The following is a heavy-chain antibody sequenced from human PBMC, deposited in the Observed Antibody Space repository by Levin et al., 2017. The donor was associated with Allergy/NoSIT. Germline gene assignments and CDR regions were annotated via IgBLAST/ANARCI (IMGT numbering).Heavy chain of an antibody. CDR1: GFPLSDFF. D-gene: IGHD6-13*01. Sequence: KTGGSLRLSCGASGFPLSDFFMSWIRQAPGKGLQWVAYISTKGRYIKYADSVRGRFTISRDNAKNSLDLQMTSLRTDDSAVYYCARFLAAATNYYYGMDVWGQGTTVTVSS. CDR3: ARFLAAATNYYYGMDV. V-gene: IGHV3-11*03. J-gene: IGHJ6*02. CDR2: ISTKGRYI.